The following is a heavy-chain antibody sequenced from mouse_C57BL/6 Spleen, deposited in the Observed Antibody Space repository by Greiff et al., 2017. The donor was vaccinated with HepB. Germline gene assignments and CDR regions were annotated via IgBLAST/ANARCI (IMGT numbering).Heavy chain of an antibody. CDR1: GFTFSSYA. D-gene: IGHD2-3*01. CDR3: TRVDDGHYVDY. CDR2: ISSGGDYI. V-gene: IGHV5-9-1*02. J-gene: IGHJ2*01. Sequence: EVQLVESGEGLVKPGGSLKLSCAASGFTFSSYAMSLVRQTPEKRLEWVAYISSGGDYIYYADTVKGRFTISRDNARNTLYLQMSSLKSEDTAMYYCTRVDDGHYVDYWGQGTTLTVSS.